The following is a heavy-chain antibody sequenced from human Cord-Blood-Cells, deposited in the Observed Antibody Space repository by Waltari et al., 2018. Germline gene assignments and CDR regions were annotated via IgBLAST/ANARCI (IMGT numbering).Heavy chain of an antibody. CDR3: AREGAADSLDY. V-gene: IGHV4-59*11. CDR2: IYYSGST. D-gene: IGHD6-13*01. J-gene: IGHJ4*02. Sequence: QVQLQESGPGLVKPSETLSLTCPVSGGSIRSHYWSWIRQPPGKGLEWIGYIYYSGSTNYNPSLKSRVTISVDTSKNQFSLKLSSVTAADTAVYYCAREGAADSLDYWGQGTLVTVSS. CDR1: GGSIRSHY.